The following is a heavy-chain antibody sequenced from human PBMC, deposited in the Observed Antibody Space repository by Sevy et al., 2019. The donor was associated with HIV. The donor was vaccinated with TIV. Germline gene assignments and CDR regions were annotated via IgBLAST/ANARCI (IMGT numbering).Heavy chain of an antibody. CDR2: SGCT. CDR1: GVSVSPYY. CDR3: ARGGPNQQQLDYFDH. D-gene: IGHD1-1*01. Sequence: SETLSLTCTVSGVSVSPYYWAWIRQPPGKGLECVAFSGCTNYNPSLKSRATTSVDTSKNQFSLKLSSVTAADTAIYYCARGGPNQQQLDYFDHWGQGTLVTVSS. V-gene: IGHV4-59*02. J-gene: IGHJ4*02.